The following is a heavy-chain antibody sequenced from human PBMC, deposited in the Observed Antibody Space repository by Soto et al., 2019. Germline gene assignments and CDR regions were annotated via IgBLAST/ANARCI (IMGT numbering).Heavy chain of an antibody. CDR1: GFTFSSYA. D-gene: IGHD3-3*01. CDR3: VKDPDYDFWSGYQENWFDP. V-gene: IGHV3-64D*06. J-gene: IGHJ5*02. Sequence: GGSLRLYCSASGFTFSSYAMHWVRQAPGKGLEYVSDISSNGGSTYYADSVKGRFTISRDNSKNTLYLQMSSLRAEDTAVYYCVKDPDYDFWSGYQENWFDPWGQGTLVTVSS. CDR2: ISSNGGST.